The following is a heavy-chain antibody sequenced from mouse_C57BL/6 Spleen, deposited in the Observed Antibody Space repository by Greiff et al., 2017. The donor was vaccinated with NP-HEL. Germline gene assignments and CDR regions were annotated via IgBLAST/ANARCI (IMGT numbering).Heavy chain of an antibody. V-gene: IGHV3-6*01. CDR2: ISYDGSN. Sequence: EVQLQESGPGLVKPSQSLSLTCSVTGYSITSGYYWNWIRQFPGNKLEWMGYISYDGSNNYNPSLKNRISITRDTSKNQFFLKLNSVTTEDTATYYCARASRDYFDYWGQGTTLTVSS. CDR1: GYSITSGYY. J-gene: IGHJ2*01. CDR3: ARASRDYFDY.